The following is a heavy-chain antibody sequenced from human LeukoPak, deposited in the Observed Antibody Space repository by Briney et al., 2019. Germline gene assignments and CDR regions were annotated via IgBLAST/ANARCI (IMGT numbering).Heavy chain of an antibody. V-gene: IGHV3-48*01. J-gene: IGHJ3*02. CDR1: GFTFSSYS. CDR2: ISSSSSTI. CDR3: ARIEIAAAGSDAFDI. D-gene: IGHD6-13*01. Sequence: GGSLRLSCAASGFTFSSYSMNWVRQAPGKGLEWVSYISSSSSTIYYADSVKGRFTISRDNAKNSLYLQMNSLRAEDTAVYYCARIEIAAAGSDAFDIWGQGTMVTVSS.